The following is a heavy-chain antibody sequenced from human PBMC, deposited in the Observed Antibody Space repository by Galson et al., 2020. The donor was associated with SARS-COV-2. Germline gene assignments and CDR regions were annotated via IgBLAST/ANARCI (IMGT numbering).Heavy chain of an antibody. V-gene: IGHV3-23*01. J-gene: IGHJ4*02. CDR1: GFIFSSYP. Sequence: GESLKISCEASGFIFSSYPMTWVRQAPGKGLEWVSAISESGDRTYYSDSVKNRFTISRDNSKNTLFLEMTSVRAEDTAVYYCLGFWNPPDDWGQGTLVTVSS. CDR3: LGFWNPPDD. D-gene: IGHD3-3*01. CDR2: ISESGDRT.